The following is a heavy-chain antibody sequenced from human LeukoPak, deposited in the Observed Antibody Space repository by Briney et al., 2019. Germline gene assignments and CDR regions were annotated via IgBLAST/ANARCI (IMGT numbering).Heavy chain of an antibody. D-gene: IGHD3-9*01. V-gene: IGHV4-59*08. J-gene: IGHJ3*02. CDR3: ATHYDVLTGYAAAAFDI. CDR2: IYYSGTT. CDR1: GGSISPYY. Sequence: SETLSLTCTVSGGSISPYYWSWIRQPPGKGLEWVGYIYYSGTTHYNPSLESRVTMSVDTSKNQFSLKLSSVTAADTAVYYCATHYDVLTGYAAAAFDIWGQGTVVTVSS.